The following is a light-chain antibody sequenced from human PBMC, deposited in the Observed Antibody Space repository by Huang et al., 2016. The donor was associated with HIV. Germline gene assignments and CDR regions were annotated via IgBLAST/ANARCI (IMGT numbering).Light chain of an antibody. CDR1: QSVSSN. V-gene: IGKV3-15*01. J-gene: IGKJ1*01. CDR2: AAS. Sequence: EIVMTQSPATLSVSPGERATLSCRASQSVSSNLAWYQQKPGHAPRLLIYAASTRSTVIPARFSGIWSGTEFTLTISSLQSEDFAVYYCQQYNNWPRTFGQGTKVEIK. CDR3: QQYNNWPRT.